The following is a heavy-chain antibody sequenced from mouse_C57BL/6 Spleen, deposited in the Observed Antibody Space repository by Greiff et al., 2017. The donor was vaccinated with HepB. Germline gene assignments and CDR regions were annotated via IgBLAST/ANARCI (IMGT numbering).Heavy chain of an antibody. CDR2: ISYDGSN. CDR3: ARDGDYGSHYFDY. CDR1: GYSITSGYY. D-gene: IGHD1-1*01. Sequence: EVKLVESGPGLVKPSQSLSLTCSVTGYSITSGYYWNWIRQFPGNKLEWMGYISYDGSNNYNPSLKNRISITRDTSKNQFFLKLNSVTTEDTATYYCARDGDYGSHYFDYWGQGTTLTVSS. V-gene: IGHV3-6*01. J-gene: IGHJ2*01.